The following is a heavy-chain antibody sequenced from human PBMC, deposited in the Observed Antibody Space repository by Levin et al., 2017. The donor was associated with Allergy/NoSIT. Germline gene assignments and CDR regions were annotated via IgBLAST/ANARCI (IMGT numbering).Heavy chain of an antibody. V-gene: IGHV3-48*01. D-gene: IGHD3-16*01. CDR1: GFSFSDYS. Sequence: GESLKISCAASGFSFSDYSLNWVRQAPGKGLEWLSYNCWHTLSYADSVKGRFTISRDTAQKSLYLQINSLRPEDTAVYYCVRDHNWGFDYWGQGTLVTVSS. CDR3: VRDHNWGFDY. CDR2: NCWHTL. J-gene: IGHJ4*02.